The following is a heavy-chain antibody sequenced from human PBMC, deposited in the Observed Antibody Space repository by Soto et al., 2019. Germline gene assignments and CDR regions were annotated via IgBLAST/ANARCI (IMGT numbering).Heavy chain of an antibody. V-gene: IGHV1-69*01. Sequence: QVQLVQSGAEVKKPGSSVKVSCKASGGTFSSYAISWVRQAPGQGLEWMGGIIPIFGTANYAQKFQGRVTITADESTSTAYVELSSLRSEDTAVYYCARSVITGSSPLHYGMDVWGRGTTVTVSS. CDR2: IIPIFGTA. D-gene: IGHD1-7*01. CDR3: ARSVITGSSPLHYGMDV. J-gene: IGHJ6*02. CDR1: GGTFSSYA.